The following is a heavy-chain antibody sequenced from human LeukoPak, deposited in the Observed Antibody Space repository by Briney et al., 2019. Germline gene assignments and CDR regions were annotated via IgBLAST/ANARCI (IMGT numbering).Heavy chain of an antibody. CDR3: ARAAVGAREGDY. Sequence: ASVKVSCKASGYTFTGYYIHWVRQAPGQGLEWMGWINPNSGGTNYAQKFQGRVTMTRDTSVSTAYMELRSLRSDDTAVYYCARAAVGAREGDYWGQGTLVTVSS. J-gene: IGHJ4*02. CDR1: GYTFTGYY. D-gene: IGHD1-26*01. CDR2: INPNSGGT. V-gene: IGHV1-2*02.